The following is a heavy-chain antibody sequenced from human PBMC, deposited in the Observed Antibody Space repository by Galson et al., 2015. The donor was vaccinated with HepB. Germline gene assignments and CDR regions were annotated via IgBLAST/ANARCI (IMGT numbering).Heavy chain of an antibody. Sequence: SVKVSCKVSGYTLTELSMHWVRQAPGQGLEWMGIINPSGGSTSYAQKFQGRVTMTRDTSTSTVYMELSSLRSEDTAVYYCARGNGDYVLDALDWGQGTLVTVSS. V-gene: IGHV1-46*01. D-gene: IGHD4-17*01. CDR3: ARGNGDYVLDALD. CDR2: INPSGGST. CDR1: GYTLTELS. J-gene: IGHJ4*02.